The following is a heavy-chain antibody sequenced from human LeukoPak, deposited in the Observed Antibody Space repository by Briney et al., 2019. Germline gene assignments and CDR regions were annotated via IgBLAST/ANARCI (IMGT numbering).Heavy chain of an antibody. CDR1: GFTFSIYA. V-gene: IGHV3-23*05. J-gene: IGHJ4*02. Sequence: PGGSLRLSCAASGFTFSIYAMSWVRQAPGRGLEWVSVMYSSGTTYYAESVKGRFTISRDNSKNTLYLQMNSLRAEDTAVYYCAKHYDILTGYSQDYFDYWGQGTLVTVSS. D-gene: IGHD3-9*01. CDR2: MYSSGTT. CDR3: AKHYDILTGYSQDYFDY.